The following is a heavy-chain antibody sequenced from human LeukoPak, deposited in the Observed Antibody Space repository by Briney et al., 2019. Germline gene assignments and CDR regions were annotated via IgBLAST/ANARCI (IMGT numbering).Heavy chain of an antibody. V-gene: IGHV1-69*16. D-gene: IGHD4-17*01. J-gene: IGHJ4*02. Sequence: ASVKVSCKTSGGTFSSFTISWVRQAPGQGLEWMGRINPIIGTPIYTQKFQGRVTITTDESTSTVYMELSSLRSEDTAVYYCARGSHDYGDPNGDYWGQGTLVTVSS. CDR1: GGTFSSFT. CDR2: INPIIGTP. CDR3: ARGSHDYGDPNGDY.